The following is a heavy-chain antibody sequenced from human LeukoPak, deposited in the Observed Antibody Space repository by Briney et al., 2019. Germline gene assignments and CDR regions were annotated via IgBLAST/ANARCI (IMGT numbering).Heavy chain of an antibody. CDR2: IYSGGDT. J-gene: IGHJ4*02. Sequence: PGRSLRLSRAASGFTFDNFALHWVRQAPGKGLEWVSVIYSGGDTDYADSVKGRFTISRDNSKNTLYLQMSSLRAEDTAVYYCARDGGSGWSSAFLDHWGQGTLVTVSS. D-gene: IGHD6-19*01. CDR1: GFTFDNFA. V-gene: IGHV3-53*01. CDR3: ARDGGSGWSSAFLDH.